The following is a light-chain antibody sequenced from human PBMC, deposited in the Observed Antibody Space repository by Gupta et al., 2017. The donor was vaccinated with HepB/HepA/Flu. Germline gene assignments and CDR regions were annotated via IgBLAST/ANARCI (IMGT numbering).Light chain of an antibody. CDR3: QQYNEWWT. CDR1: QTVTTN. J-gene: IGKJ1*01. Sequence: ETVLTQSPDPLSLSPGERATLSCRASQTVTTNLAWYQQTPGQTPRLLIYGASIRASGVPARFSGSGSGTQFTLTINSLQSEDFAMYYCQQYNEWWTFGQGTKVEV. CDR2: GAS. V-gene: IGKV3-15*01.